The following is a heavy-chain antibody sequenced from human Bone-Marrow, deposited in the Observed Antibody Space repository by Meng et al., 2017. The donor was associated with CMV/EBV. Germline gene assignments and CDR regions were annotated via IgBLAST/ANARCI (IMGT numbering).Heavy chain of an antibody. J-gene: IGHJ6*02. D-gene: IGHD6-13*01. CDR3: ATTLYSSSSIDYYYYGMDV. Sequence: SQTLSLTCAISGDSVSSNSAAWNWIRQSPSRGLEWLGRTYYRSKWYNDYAVSVKSRITINPDTSKNQFSLQLNSVTPEDTAVYYCATTLYSSSSIDYYYYGMDVWGQGTKVTVSS. CDR1: GDSVSSNSAA. V-gene: IGHV6-1*01. CDR2: TYYRSKWYN.